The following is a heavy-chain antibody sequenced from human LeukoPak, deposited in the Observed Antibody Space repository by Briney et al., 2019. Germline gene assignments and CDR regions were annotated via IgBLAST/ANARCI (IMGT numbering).Heavy chain of an antibody. CDR2: INPNSGGT. CDR3: ARGCSGGSCDGRDAFDI. V-gene: IGHV1-2*06. J-gene: IGHJ3*02. Sequence: ASVKVSCKASGYTFTGYYMHWVRQAPGQGLEWMGRINPNSGGTNYAQKFQGRVTMTRDTSISTAHMELSRLRSDDTAVYYCARGCSGGSCDGRDAFDIWGQGTMVTVST. D-gene: IGHD2-15*01. CDR1: GYTFTGYY.